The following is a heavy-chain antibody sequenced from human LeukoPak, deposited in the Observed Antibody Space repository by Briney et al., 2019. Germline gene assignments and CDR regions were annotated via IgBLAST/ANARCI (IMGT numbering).Heavy chain of an antibody. Sequence: ASVKVSCKASGYTFSNYHIHWVRQAPGRGIEWMGIINPRYGSTTYAQNFQGRVTMTRDMSKRTVYMGLSSLRSEDTAVYYCAREEARDGSTGYYFDYWGQGTLLTVSS. CDR2: INPRYGST. CDR3: AREEARDGSTGYYFDY. J-gene: IGHJ4*02. D-gene: IGHD5-24*01. V-gene: IGHV1-46*01. CDR1: GYTFSNYH.